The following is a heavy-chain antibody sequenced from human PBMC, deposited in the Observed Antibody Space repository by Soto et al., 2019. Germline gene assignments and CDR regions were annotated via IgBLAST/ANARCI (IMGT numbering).Heavy chain of an antibody. V-gene: IGHV3-30-3*01. Sequence: QVQLVESGGGVVQPGRSLRLSCAAAGFTFSRYAIHWVRQAPAKGLEWVAVISEDGSNKYYADSVKGRFTISRDNSKNELYLQMNSLRAEDMAVYYCATDPTSQPGSIAYWGQGTLVTVSS. J-gene: IGHJ4*02. CDR1: GFTFSRYA. CDR3: ATDPTSQPGSIAY. CDR2: ISEDGSNK.